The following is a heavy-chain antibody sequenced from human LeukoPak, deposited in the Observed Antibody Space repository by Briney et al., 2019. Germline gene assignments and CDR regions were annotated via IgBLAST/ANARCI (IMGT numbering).Heavy chain of an antibody. Sequence: ASVKVSCKASGYTFSAYYMHWVRQAPGQGLEWMGWIITNSGATNYAQKFQGRVTMTRDTSISTAYMELSSLRSDDTAVYYCARGWPYHAFDYWGQGTLVTVSS. CDR2: IITNSGAT. CDR1: GYTFSAYY. J-gene: IGHJ4*02. CDR3: ARGWPYHAFDY. D-gene: IGHD1-14*01. V-gene: IGHV1-2*02.